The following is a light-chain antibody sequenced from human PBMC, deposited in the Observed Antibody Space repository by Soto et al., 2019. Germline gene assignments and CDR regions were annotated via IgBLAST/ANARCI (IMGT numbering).Light chain of an antibody. J-gene: IGKJ2*03. CDR3: MKRRHRPYG. CDR2: KVS. V-gene: IGKV2-30*01. Sequence: DVVMTQSLHSLQVTLGQLASICCRSSQSIVYSDGNTYLNWFEERPSESPRRLYYKVSNRGSGDSDRFGGSGSGLDFLLNISRVEADDVAVYYCMKRRHRPYGFGRATKREIK. CDR1: QSIVYSDGNTY.